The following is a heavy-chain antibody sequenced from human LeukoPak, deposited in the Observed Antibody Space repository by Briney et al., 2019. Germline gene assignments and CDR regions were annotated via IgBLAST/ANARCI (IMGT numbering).Heavy chain of an antibody. Sequence: SETLSLTCTVSGGSIRSSSYYWGWIRQHPGKGLEWIGYIYYSGSTYYNPSLKSRVTISVDTSKNQFSLKLSSVTAADTAVYYCAMGGFTVTTMGYFDYWGQGTLVTVSS. CDR1: GGSIRSSSYY. D-gene: IGHD4-17*01. V-gene: IGHV4-31*02. CDR3: AMGGFTVTTMGYFDY. J-gene: IGHJ4*02. CDR2: IYYSGST.